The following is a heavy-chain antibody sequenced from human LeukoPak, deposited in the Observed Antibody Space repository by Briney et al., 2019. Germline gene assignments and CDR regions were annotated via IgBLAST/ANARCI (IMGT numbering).Heavy chain of an antibody. J-gene: IGHJ4*02. CDR3: ARQYYDSSGYLTFDY. D-gene: IGHD3-22*01. CDR1: GYTFTSYY. Sequence: ASVKVSCKASGYTFTSYYMHWMRQAPGQGLEWMGIINPSGGSTSYAQKFQGRVTMTRDTSTSTVYMELSSLRSEDTAVYYCARQYYDSSGYLTFDYWGQGTLVTVSS. V-gene: IGHV1-46*03. CDR2: INPSGGST.